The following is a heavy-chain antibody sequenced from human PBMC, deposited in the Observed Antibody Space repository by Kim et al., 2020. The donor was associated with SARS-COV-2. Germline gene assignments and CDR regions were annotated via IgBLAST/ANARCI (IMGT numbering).Heavy chain of an antibody. J-gene: IGHJ4*02. Sequence: EYAASVKGRFTISRDDSKSIAYLQMNSLKTEDTAVYYCTRRGVDIPPFDYWGQGTLVTVSS. CDR3: TRRGVDIPPFDY. V-gene: IGHV3-49*02. D-gene: IGHD3-10*01.